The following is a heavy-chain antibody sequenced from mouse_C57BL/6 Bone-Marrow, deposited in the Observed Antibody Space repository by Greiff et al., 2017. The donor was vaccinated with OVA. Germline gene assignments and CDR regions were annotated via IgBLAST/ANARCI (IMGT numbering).Heavy chain of an antibody. CDR3: ARHLTETLYFDY. CDR1: GFTFSSYG. CDR2: ISSGGSYT. Sequence: DVKLVESGGDLVKPGGSLKLSCAASGFTFSSYGMSWVRQTPDKRLEWVATISSGGSYTYYPDSVKGRFTISRDNAKNTLYLQMSSLKSEDTAMYYCARHLTETLYFDYWGQGTTLTVSS. J-gene: IGHJ2*01. V-gene: IGHV5-6*02. D-gene: IGHD4-1*01.